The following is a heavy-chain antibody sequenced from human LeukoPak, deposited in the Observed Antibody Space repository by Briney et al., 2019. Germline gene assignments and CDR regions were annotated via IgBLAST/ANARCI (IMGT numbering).Heavy chain of an antibody. V-gene: IGHV3-23*01. D-gene: IGHD4-17*01. J-gene: IGHJ4*02. Sequence: QPGGSLRLSCAASAFTFSSYAMSWFRQAPGKGLEWVSVISGSGGRTYYADSGKGRFTISRDNAKNTLFLQMNSLRADDTAVYYCAKGAQDYGDSTTDYWGQGTLVTVSS. CDR3: AKGAQDYGDSTTDY. CDR2: ISGSGGRT. CDR1: AFTFSSYA.